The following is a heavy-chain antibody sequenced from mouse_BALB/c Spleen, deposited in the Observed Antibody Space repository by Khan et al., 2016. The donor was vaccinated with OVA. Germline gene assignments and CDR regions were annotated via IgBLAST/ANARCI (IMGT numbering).Heavy chain of an antibody. D-gene: IGHD1-1*01. J-gene: IGHJ3*01. CDR2: VSTGGGYT. V-gene: IGHV5-6*01. Sequence: EVELVESGGDLVKPGGSLKLSCAASGFTFSTYGMSWVRQTPDKRLEWVATVSTGGGYTYYPDSVKGRFTISRDNAQDTLYLQMNGLKSEDTAMFYCTRLAYYYDSEGFAYWGQGTLVTVSA. CDR1: GFTFSTYG. CDR3: TRLAYYYDSEGFAY.